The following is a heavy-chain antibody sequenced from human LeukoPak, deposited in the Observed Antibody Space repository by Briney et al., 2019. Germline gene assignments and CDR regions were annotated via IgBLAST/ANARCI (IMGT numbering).Heavy chain of an antibody. Sequence: GGCLRLSCAASGFTFRSYSMSWVRQAPGKGLEWVSFISSSSSDIYYADSIKGRFTISRDNAKNSLFLQMNSLRVDDTAVYYCAKDLPAAVDWGQGTLVTVSS. D-gene: IGHD2-2*01. J-gene: IGHJ4*02. V-gene: IGHV3-21*01. CDR1: GFTFRSYS. CDR2: ISSSSSDI. CDR3: AKDLPAAVD.